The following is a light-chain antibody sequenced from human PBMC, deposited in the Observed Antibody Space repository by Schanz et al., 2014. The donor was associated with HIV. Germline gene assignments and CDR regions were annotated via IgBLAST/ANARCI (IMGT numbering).Light chain of an antibody. V-gene: IGLV1-51*01. Sequence: QSVLTQPPSVSAAPGQRVIISCSGHSYSIGNNFVSWFQQLPGTAPKLLIYDNYKRPSGIPDRFSGSKSGTSATLVITGLQTGDEADYYCGTWDSSLGAAGVFGTGTKLTVL. CDR3: GTWDSSLGAAGV. CDR1: SYSIGNNF. J-gene: IGLJ1*01. CDR2: DNY.